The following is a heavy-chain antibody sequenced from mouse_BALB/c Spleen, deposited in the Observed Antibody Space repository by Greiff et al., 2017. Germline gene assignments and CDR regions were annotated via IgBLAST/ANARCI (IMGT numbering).Heavy chain of an antibody. CDR1: GYTFTSYW. CDR3: ARGTVVADYAMDY. Sequence: SGAELARPGASVKLSCKASGYTFTSYWMQWVKQRPGQGLEWIGAIYPGDGDTRYTQKFKGKATLTADKSSSTAYMQLSSLASEDSAVYYCARGTVVADYAMDYWGQGTSVTVSS. CDR2: IYPGDGDT. D-gene: IGHD1-1*01. V-gene: IGHV1-87*01. J-gene: IGHJ4*01.